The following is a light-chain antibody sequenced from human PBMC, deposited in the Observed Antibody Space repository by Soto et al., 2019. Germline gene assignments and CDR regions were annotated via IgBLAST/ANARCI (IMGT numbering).Light chain of an antibody. CDR1: QSVSSY. Sequence: EIVLTQSPATLSLSPGERATLSCRASQSVSSYLAWYQQKPGQAPRLLIYDASNRATGITARFSGSGSGTDFPLTISSLEPEDFAVYYCQQRSNWPLTFGGGNKVEIK. J-gene: IGKJ4*01. CDR2: DAS. CDR3: QQRSNWPLT. V-gene: IGKV3-11*01.